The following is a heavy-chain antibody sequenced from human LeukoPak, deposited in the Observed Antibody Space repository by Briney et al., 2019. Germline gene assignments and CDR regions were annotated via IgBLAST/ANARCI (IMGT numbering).Heavy chain of an antibody. CDR2: IYHSGST. CDR3: ARESFLYYFDY. D-gene: IGHD2/OR15-2a*01. Sequence: PGGSLRLSCAASGFTVSSKYMSWVRQPPGKGLEWIGEIYHSGSTNYNPSLKSRVTISVDKSKNQFSLKLSSVTAADTAVYYCARESFLYYFDYWGQGTLVTVSS. V-gene: IGHV4-4*02. CDR1: GFTVSSKY. J-gene: IGHJ4*02.